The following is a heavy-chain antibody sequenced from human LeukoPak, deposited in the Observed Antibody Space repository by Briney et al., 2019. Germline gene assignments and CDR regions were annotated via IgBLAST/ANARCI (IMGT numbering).Heavy chain of an antibody. D-gene: IGHD2-15*01. V-gene: IGHV3-23*01. CDR1: GFTFSSYA. CDR3: AKFKSSGYYYYYYMDV. Sequence: PGGSLRLSCAASGFTFSSYAMSWVRQAPGKGLEWVSAISGSGGSTYYADSVKGRFTISRDNSKNTLYLQMNSLRAEDTAVYYCAKFKSSGYYYYYYMDVWGEGAPVTVSS. J-gene: IGHJ6*03. CDR2: ISGSGGST.